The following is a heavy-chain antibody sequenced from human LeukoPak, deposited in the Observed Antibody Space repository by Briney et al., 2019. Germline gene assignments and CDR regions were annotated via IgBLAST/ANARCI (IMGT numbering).Heavy chain of an antibody. J-gene: IGHJ5*02. Sequence: GASVKVSCKASGYTFTSYDINWVRQAPGQGLEWMGWMNPNSGNTAYAQKFQGRVTITRNTSISTAYMELSSLRSEDTAVYYCARGTYYYDSRDHNWFDPWGQRTVVSVSP. CDR3: ARGTYYYDSRDHNWFDP. CDR2: MNPNSGNT. V-gene: IGHV1-8*03. D-gene: IGHD3-22*01. CDR1: GYTFTSYD.